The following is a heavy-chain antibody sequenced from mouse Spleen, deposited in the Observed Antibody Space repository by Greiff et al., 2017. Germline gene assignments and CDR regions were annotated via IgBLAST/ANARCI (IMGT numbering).Heavy chain of an antibody. J-gene: IGHJ3*01. D-gene: IGHD4-1*01. CDR1: GYAFSSSW. V-gene: IGHV1-82*01. CDR3: AQIYLGASWFAY. CDR2: IYPGDGDT. Sequence: QVQLQQSGPELVKPGASVKISCKASGYAFSSSWMNWVKQRPGKGLEWIGRIYPGDGDTNYNGKFKGKATLTADKSSSTAYMQLSSLTSEDSAVYFCAQIYLGASWFAYWGQGTLVTVSA.